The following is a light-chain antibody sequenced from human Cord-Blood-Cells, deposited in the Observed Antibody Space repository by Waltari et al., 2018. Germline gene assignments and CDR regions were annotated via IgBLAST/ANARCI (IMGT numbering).Light chain of an antibody. J-gene: IGLJ3*02. Sequence: QSVLTQPPSASGTPGQRVTISCSGRSPNIGSNPVNWYPQLPGTAPKLLIYSNNQRPSGVPDRFSGSKSGTSASLAISGLQSEDEADYYCAAWDDSLNGPVFGGGTKLTVL. CDR2: SNN. CDR1: SPNIGSNP. V-gene: IGLV1-44*01. CDR3: AAWDDSLNGPV.